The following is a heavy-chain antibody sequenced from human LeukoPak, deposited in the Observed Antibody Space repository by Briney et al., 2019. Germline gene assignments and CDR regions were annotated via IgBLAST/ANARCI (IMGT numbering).Heavy chain of an antibody. Sequence: ASVKVSCKIPGYRITEVSMHWVRQAPGKGLEWMGGFDTDDGETIYAQKFQGRVTMSEDTSTDTAYIELSGLGSEDTAVYYCAAYFYDSSGYYAFLEYWGQGTLVTVST. V-gene: IGHV1-24*01. J-gene: IGHJ4*02. D-gene: IGHD3-22*01. CDR2: FDTDDGET. CDR1: GYRITEVS. CDR3: AAYFYDSSGYYAFLEY.